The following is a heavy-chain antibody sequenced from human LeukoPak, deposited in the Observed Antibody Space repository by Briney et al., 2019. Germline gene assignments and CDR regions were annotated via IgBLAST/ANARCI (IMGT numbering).Heavy chain of an antibody. CDR3: ARDLGYCSGGSCPGRVFDY. CDR2: ISAYNGNT. V-gene: IGHV1-18*04. D-gene: IGHD2-15*01. Sequence: ASVKVSCKASGYTFTDYYMHWVRQAPGQGLEWMGWISAYNGNTNYAQKLQGRVTMTTDTSTSTAYMELRSLRSDDTAVYYCARDLGYCSGGSCPGRVFDYWGQGTLVTVSS. CDR1: GYTFTDYY. J-gene: IGHJ4*02.